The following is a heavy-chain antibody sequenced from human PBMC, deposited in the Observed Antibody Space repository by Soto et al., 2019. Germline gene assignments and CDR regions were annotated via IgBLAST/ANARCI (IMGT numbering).Heavy chain of an antibody. Sequence: EVQLVESGGGLVKPGGSLRLSCAASGFSISNAWMHWVRQAPGKGLEWVGRVKSKADGGTADYAAPVKGRFTISRDDSKNTQYLQMNSLKTEYTAVYYCTTYPDFWGGHTPLWGQGTLVTVSS. CDR3: TTYPDFWGGHTPL. CDR2: VKSKADGGTA. CDR1: GFSISNAW. D-gene: IGHD3-3*01. V-gene: IGHV3-15*07. J-gene: IGHJ4*02.